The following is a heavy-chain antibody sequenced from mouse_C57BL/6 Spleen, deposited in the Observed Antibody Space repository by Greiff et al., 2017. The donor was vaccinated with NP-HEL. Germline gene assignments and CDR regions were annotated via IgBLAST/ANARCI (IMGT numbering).Heavy chain of an antibody. D-gene: IGHD2-12*01. CDR3: ARDDRAMDY. CDR1: GYTFTDYY. J-gene: IGHJ4*01. Sequence: EVQLQQSGPELVKPGASVKISCKASGYTFTDYYMNWVKQSHGKSLEWIGDINPNNGGTSYNQKFKGKATLTVDKSSSTAYMELRSLTSEDSAVYYCARDDRAMDYWGQGTSVTVSS. V-gene: IGHV1-26*01. CDR2: INPNNGGT.